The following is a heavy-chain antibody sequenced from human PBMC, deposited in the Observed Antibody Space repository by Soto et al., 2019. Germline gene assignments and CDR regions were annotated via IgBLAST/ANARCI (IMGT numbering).Heavy chain of an antibody. CDR3: AGHSSGVPGYYYGMDV. J-gene: IGHJ6*02. CDR1: GGTFSSYA. Sequence: QVQLVQSGAEVKKPGSSVKVSCKASGGTFSSYAISWVRQAPGQGLEWMGGIIPIFGTADYAQKFQGRVTITAEDSTRTAYTELSSMKYDDTAVYYCAGHSSGVPGYYYGMDVWGQGTTVTVSS. D-gene: IGHD3-22*01. CDR2: IIPIFGTA. V-gene: IGHV1-69*12.